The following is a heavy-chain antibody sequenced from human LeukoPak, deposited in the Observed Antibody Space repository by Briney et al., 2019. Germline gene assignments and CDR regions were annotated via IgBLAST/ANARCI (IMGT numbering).Heavy chain of an antibody. D-gene: IGHD6-13*01. V-gene: IGHV1-69*06. CDR1: GGTFSCYA. CDR3: ARDSSTDSSSWYWFDP. Sequence: SVKLSCKASGGTFSCYAISWVRQAPGQGLELMGGFIPIFGTANYAQKFQGRVTITADKSTSTAYMELSSLRSEDTAVYYCARDSSTDSSSWYWFDPWGQGTLVTVSS. J-gene: IGHJ5*02. CDR2: FIPIFGTA.